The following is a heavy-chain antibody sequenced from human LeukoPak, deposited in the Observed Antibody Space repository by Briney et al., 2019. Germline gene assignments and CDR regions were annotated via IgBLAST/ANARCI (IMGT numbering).Heavy chain of an antibody. D-gene: IGHD3-22*01. CDR2: IYYSGST. CDR1: GGSISSYY. Sequence: PSETLSLTCTVSGGSISSYYWSWIRPPPGKGLEWIGYIYYSGSTNYNPSLKSRVTISVDTSKNQFSLKLSSVTAADTAVYYCARENPFRDSSGYYYVYWFDPWGQGTLVTVSS. V-gene: IGHV4-59*01. J-gene: IGHJ5*02. CDR3: ARENPFRDSSGYYYVYWFDP.